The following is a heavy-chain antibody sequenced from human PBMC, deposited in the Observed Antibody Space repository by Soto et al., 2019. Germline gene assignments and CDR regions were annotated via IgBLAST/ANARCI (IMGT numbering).Heavy chain of an antibody. CDR3: AHRDIGPGYYGMDV. CDR1: GFSLSTSGMC. V-gene: IGHV2-5*08. J-gene: IGHJ6*02. Sequence: SGPTLVNPTQTLTLTCTFSGFSLSTSGMCVSWIRQPPGKALEWLALIYWDDDKRYSPSLKSRLTITKDTSKNQVVLTMTNMDPVDTATYYCAHRDIGPGYYGMDVWGQGTTVTVSS. CDR2: IYWDDDK. D-gene: IGHD2-15*01.